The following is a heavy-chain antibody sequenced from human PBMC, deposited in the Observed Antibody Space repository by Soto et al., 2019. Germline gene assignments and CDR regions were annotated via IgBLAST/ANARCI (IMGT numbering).Heavy chain of an antibody. J-gene: IGHJ4*02. CDR2: ISSSGTGT. Sequence: EMQLVQSGGGLVQPGGPLRLSCAASGFTFSSYEMHWVRQAPGKGLEWISYISSSGTGTYYADSVRGRFTMSRDNTKNSVSLQMYSLRAEDTAIYYCVRDLHEPLAADALREANWGQGTQVTVSS. V-gene: IGHV3-48*03. CDR1: GFTFSSYE. CDR3: VRDLHEPLAADALREAN. D-gene: IGHD4-17*01.